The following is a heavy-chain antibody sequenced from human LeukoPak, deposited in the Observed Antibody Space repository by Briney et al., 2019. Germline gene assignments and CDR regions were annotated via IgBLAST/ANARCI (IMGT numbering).Heavy chain of an antibody. D-gene: IGHD5-12*01. Sequence: SETLSLTCAVYGGSFSGYYWSWIRQPPGKGLEWIGEINHSGCTNYNPSLKSRVTISVDTSKNQFSLKLSSVTAADTAVYYCARGGDGYNYDYWGQGTLVTVSS. V-gene: IGHV4-34*01. CDR3: ARGGDGYNYDY. CDR1: GGSFSGYY. CDR2: INHSGCT. J-gene: IGHJ4*02.